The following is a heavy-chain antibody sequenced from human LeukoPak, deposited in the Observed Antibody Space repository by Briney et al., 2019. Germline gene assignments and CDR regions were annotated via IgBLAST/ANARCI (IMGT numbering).Heavy chain of an antibody. Sequence: QPGGSLRLSCAASGFRFSDFTMTWVRQAPGKGLEWVSAISGSGGSTYYADSVKGRFTISRDNSKNTLYLQMNSLRAEDTAVYYCAKDLSAPYGMDVWGQGTTVTVSS. J-gene: IGHJ6*02. CDR1: GFRFSDFT. D-gene: IGHD3-3*01. V-gene: IGHV3-23*01. CDR3: AKDLSAPYGMDV. CDR2: ISGSGGST.